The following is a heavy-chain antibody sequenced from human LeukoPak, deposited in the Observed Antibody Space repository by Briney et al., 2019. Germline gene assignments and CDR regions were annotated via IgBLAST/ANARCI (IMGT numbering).Heavy chain of an antibody. D-gene: IGHD1-26*01. Sequence: GGSLRLSCAASGFTFSDYGMNWVRQAPGKGLEWVSYISSSGRTKYYADSVKGRFAISRDNAKNSLYLQMNSLRAEDTAVYYCARGKWEPLDYWGQGTLVTVSS. CDR3: ARGKWEPLDY. J-gene: IGHJ4*02. CDR2: ISSSGRTK. CDR1: GFTFSDYG. V-gene: IGHV3-48*04.